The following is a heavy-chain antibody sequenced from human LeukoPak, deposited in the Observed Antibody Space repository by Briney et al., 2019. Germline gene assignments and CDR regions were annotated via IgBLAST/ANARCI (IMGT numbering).Heavy chain of an antibody. CDR3: ARDRSTDAISEY. CDR1: GFNFNTYT. D-gene: IGHD1-1*01. V-gene: IGHV3-23*01. CDR2: ITGGHGAT. Sequence: TGGSLRLSCSASGFNFNTYTLTWVRQTPGKRPEWLSAITGGHGATYYADSVRGRFTITRDNSRNTFYLDMSGLRAEDTAVYSCARDRSTDAISEYWGQGTLVAVSS. J-gene: IGHJ4*02.